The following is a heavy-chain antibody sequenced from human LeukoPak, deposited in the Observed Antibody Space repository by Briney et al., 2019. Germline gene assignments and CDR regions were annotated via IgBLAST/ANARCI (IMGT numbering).Heavy chain of an antibody. V-gene: IGHV3-53*01. Sequence: PGGSLRLSCAPSGFTDSSNYMSRVRQAPGKGLHRGPVIYSGGSTYYADSVKGRITIPRDNSKNTLYLQMNSLRAEDTAVYYCARESITTSSLWFDPWGQGTLVTVSS. CDR3: ARESITTSSLWFDP. CDR1: GFTDSSNY. D-gene: IGHD3-10*01. CDR2: IYSGGST. J-gene: IGHJ5*02.